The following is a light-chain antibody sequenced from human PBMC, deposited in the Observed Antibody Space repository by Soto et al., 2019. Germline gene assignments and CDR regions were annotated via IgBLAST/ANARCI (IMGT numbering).Light chain of an antibody. CDR2: GAS. CDR1: QSVINN. J-gene: IGKJ4*01. CDR3: QQYIHWPPLT. Sequence: EIVLTQSPATLSLSPGERATLSCRASQSVINNLAWYQQKPGQGPRLPIFGASTRATDIPARFSGSGSGTEFTLTISSLQSEDFAVYYCQQYIHWPPLTFGGGTKVDIK. V-gene: IGKV3-15*01.